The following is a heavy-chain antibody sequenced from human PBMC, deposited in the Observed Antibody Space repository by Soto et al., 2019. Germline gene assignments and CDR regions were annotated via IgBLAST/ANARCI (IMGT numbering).Heavy chain of an antibody. D-gene: IGHD6-6*01. Sequence: GGSLRLSCAASGFTFSDYYMSWIRQAPGKGLEWVSYISSSSSYTNYADSVKGRFTISRDNAKNSLYLQMNSLRAEDTAVYYCARVYYSSSVWFDPWGQGTLVTVSS. CDR1: GFTFSDYY. CDR3: ARVYYSSSVWFDP. CDR2: ISSSSSYT. J-gene: IGHJ5*02. V-gene: IGHV3-11*06.